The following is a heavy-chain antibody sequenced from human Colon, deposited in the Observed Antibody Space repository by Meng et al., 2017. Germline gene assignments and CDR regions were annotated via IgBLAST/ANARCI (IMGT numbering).Heavy chain of an antibody. CDR2: IDHRGSA. CDR3: ARHGGYYQDF. J-gene: IGHJ4*02. CDR1: GGSISSSNW. V-gene: IGHV4-4*02. Sequence: VQLKESGPGLVEPSGTLSLTCSVSGGSISSSNWWSWVRQPPGKGLEWIGEIDHRGSAYYRPSLNSRVTMSLDKSRNQFSLRLTSVTAADTAVYYCARHGGYYQDFWGQGTLVTVSS. D-gene: IGHD4-23*01.